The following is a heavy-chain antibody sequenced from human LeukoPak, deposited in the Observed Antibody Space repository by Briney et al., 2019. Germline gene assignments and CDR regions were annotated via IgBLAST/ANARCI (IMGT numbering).Heavy chain of an antibody. V-gene: IGHV1-8*01. CDR1: GYTFTSYD. Sequence: ASVKVSCKASGYTFTSYDINWVRQATGQGLEWMGWMNPNSGNTGYAQKFQGRVTMTRNPSISTAYMELSSLRSEDTAVYYCARGLPLASYHDFWSGYYREQKSNWFDPWGQGTLVTVSS. D-gene: IGHD3-3*01. CDR2: MNPNSGNT. CDR3: ARGLPLASYHDFWSGYYREQKSNWFDP. J-gene: IGHJ5*02.